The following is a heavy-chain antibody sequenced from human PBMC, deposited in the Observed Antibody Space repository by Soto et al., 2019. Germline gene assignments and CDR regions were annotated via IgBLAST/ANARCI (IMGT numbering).Heavy chain of an antibody. CDR2: IYYSGST. V-gene: IGHV4-59*01. D-gene: IGHD3-22*01. CDR1: GGSISSYY. J-gene: IGHJ4*02. Sequence: SETLSLTCTVSGGSISSYYWSWIRQPPGKGLEWIGYIYYSGSTNYNPSLKSRVTISVDTSKNQFSLKLSSVTAADTAVYYCARELDYYDSSGYSYFDYWGQGTLVTVSS. CDR3: ARELDYYDSSGYSYFDY.